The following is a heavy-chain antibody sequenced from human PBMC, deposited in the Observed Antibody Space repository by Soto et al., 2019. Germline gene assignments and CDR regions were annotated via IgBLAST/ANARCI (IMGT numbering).Heavy chain of an antibody. CDR2: ISGSGGAT. CDR3: AKRADLPYFDS. Sequence: EVQLLESGGGLLQPGGSLRLSCAASGFTFSNYAMSWVRQAPGKGLEWVSSISGSGGATYYADSVKGRFMISRDNSKSTLYVQLNSLRADDTAIYYCAKRADLPYFDSWGQGTLVTVSS. V-gene: IGHV3-23*01. J-gene: IGHJ4*02. CDR1: GFTFSNYA.